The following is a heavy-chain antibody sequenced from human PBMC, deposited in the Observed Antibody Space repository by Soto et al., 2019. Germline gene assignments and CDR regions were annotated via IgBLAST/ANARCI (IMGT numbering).Heavy chain of an antibody. D-gene: IGHD2-8*02. V-gene: IGHV3-53*01. Sequence: EVQLVESGGGLIQPGESLRLSCAASGFTVNNNYMSWVRQAPGKGLEWVSVIYSDGRTYYADSVKGRLTISRDNSKNTLCLQMNSLRAEDTAVYYCARGWGMFDYWGQGTLVTVSS. CDR2: IYSDGRT. CDR3: ARGWGMFDY. J-gene: IGHJ4*02. CDR1: GFTVNNNY.